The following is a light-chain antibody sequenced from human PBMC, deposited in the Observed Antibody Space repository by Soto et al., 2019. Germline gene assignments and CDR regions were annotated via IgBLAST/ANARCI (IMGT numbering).Light chain of an antibody. J-gene: IGLJ1*01. CDR3: ATWDDSLSGYV. CDR1: SSNIKSNY. Sequence: SVLTQPPSASGTPGQRVTISCSGSSSNIKSNYVYWYQQLPGTAPKLLIYRNDQRPSGVPDRFSGSKSGTSASLAISGLRSEDEADYYCATWDDSLSGYVFGTGTKVTVL. CDR2: RND. V-gene: IGLV1-47*01.